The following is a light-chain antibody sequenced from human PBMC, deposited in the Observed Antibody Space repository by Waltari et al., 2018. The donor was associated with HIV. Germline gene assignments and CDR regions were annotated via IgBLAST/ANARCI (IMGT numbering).Light chain of an antibody. J-gene: IGLJ2*01. CDR3: CSYAGSSTNVV. CDR1: SRDAGRDNL. V-gene: IGLV2-23*02. CDR2: EVS. Sequence: PALTQPAPASGSPGPSITIPCTRTSRDAGRDNLFSWYKPHPGKAPKLWIYEVSKRPSGVSNRFSGXKSGNTASLTISGXQAEDEADYYCCSYAGSSTNVVFGGGTKLTVL.